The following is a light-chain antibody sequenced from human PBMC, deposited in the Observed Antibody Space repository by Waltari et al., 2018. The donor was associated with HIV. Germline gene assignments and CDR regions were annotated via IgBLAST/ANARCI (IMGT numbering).Light chain of an antibody. J-gene: IGLJ2*01. CDR1: NIGTKS. V-gene: IGLV3-21*04. Sequence: SYVLTQPPSVSVAPGKTAKITCVGNNIGTKSVHWYQQKPDKAPVFVIYYNADRPSGIPERSSGSNSGNTATLTINRVEAGDDADYYCHVWDTISDHVVFGGGSKLTVL. CDR3: HVWDTISDHVV. CDR2: YNA.